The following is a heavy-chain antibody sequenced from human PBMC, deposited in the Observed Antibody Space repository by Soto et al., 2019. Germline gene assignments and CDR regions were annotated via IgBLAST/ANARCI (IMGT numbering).Heavy chain of an antibody. Sequence: QVQLVESGGGVVQPGRSLRLSCAASGFTFSSYGMHWVRQAPGKGLEWVAVISYDGSNKYYADSVKGRFTISRDNSKNTLYLQMNSLRAEDTAVYYCANDRFDYWGQGTLVTVSS. V-gene: IGHV3-30*18. CDR2: ISYDGSNK. J-gene: IGHJ4*02. CDR3: ANDRFDY. CDR1: GFTFSSYG.